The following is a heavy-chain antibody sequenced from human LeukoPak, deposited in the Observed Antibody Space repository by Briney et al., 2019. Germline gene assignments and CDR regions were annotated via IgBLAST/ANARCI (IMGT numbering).Heavy chain of an antibody. D-gene: IGHD3-10*02. Sequence: GGSLRLSCAASGFTFSSYEMNWVRQAPGKGLEWVSYISSSDSTIYYADSVKGRFTISRDNAKNSLYLQMNSLRAEDTAVYYCAELGITMIGGVWGKGTTVTVSS. V-gene: IGHV3-48*03. CDR2: ISSSDSTI. CDR1: GFTFSSYE. J-gene: IGHJ6*04. CDR3: AELGITMIGGV.